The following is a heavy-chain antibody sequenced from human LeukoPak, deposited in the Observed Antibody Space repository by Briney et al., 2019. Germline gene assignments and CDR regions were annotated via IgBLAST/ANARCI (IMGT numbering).Heavy chain of an antibody. Sequence: PSQTLSLTCTVSGGSISIYYWSWIRHPPRKGLEWIWYIYYSGSTNYNPSLKSRVTISVDTSKNQFSLKLSSVTAADTAVYYCARSTRIGLVIGAFDIWGQGTMVTVSS. CDR2: IYYSGST. CDR1: GGSISIYY. J-gene: IGHJ3*02. V-gene: IGHV4-59*08. CDR3: ARSTRIGLVIGAFDI. D-gene: IGHD3/OR15-3a*01.